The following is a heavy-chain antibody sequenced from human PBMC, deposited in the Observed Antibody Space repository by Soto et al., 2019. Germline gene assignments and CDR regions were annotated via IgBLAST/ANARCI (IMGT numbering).Heavy chain of an antibody. V-gene: IGHV1-18*01. J-gene: IGHJ6*03. CDR1: GYTFTSYG. CDR2: ISAYNGNT. Sequence: GASVKVSCKASGYTFTSYGISWVRQAPGQGLEWMGWISAYNGNTNYAQKLQGRVTMTTDTSTSTAYMELRSLRSDDTAAYYCASTSTVTTPYYYYYMDGWGKGTTVTVSS. D-gene: IGHD4-17*01. CDR3: ASTSTVTTPYYYYYMDG.